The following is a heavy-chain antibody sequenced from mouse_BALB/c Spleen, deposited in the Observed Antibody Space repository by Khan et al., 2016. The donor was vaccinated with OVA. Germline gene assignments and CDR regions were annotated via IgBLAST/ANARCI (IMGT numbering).Heavy chain of an antibody. Sequence: VQLQQSGAEFVKPGASVKLSCTASGFTIEDTYVHWVKQRPEQGLEWIGRIDPATGYAKYDPKFQGKATITADTSSNIAYLDLNSLTSKDTAIYYYSRITYSAGSYWGQGTLVTVSA. CDR2: IDPATGYA. CDR3: SRITYSAGSY. J-gene: IGHJ3*01. D-gene: IGHD1-1*01. CDR1: GFTIEDTY. V-gene: IGHV14-3*02.